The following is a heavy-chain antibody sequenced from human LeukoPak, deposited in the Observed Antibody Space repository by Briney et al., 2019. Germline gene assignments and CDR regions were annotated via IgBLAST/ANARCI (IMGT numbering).Heavy chain of an antibody. CDR3: VRAADGGNSWFDS. CDR2: ISSSSGDI. D-gene: IGHD4-23*01. CDR1: GFVFSTHA. J-gene: IGHJ5*01. Sequence: GGSLRLSCAASGFVFSTHAMNWVRQAPGKGLEWVSCISSSSGDIYYADSVRGRFTISRDNAKNSLYLQMNSLRAEDTAVYYCVRAADGGNSWFDSWGQGTLVTVSS. V-gene: IGHV3-21*01.